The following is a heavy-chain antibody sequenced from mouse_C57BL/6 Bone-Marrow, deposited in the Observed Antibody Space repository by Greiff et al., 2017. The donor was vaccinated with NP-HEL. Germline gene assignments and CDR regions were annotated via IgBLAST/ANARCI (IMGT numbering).Heavy chain of an antibody. V-gene: IGHV1-55*01. Sequence: QVQLQQSGAELVKPGASVKMSCKASGYTFTSYWLPWVTPRPGQGLEWLGDIYPGSGSTHYNETFKSKAPLTVDTSSRTAYMQLSSLTSEDSAVYYCAREAGTGTNFDYWGQGTTLTVSS. CDR2: IYPGSGST. J-gene: IGHJ2*01. CDR1: GYTFTSYW. CDR3: AREAGTGTNFDY. D-gene: IGHD4-1*01.